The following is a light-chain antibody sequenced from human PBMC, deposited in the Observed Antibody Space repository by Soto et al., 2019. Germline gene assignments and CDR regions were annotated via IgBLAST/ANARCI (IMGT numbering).Light chain of an antibody. V-gene: IGKV3-15*01. CDR1: QSVSSN. CDR2: GAS. Sequence: EVVMTQSPATLSVSPGERATLSCRASQSVSSNLAWYQQKPGQAPRLLIYGASTRPTGIPARFSGSGSGTEFTLTISSLQSEDFAVYYCQQYSNWYTFGQGTKLEIK. CDR3: QQYSNWYT. J-gene: IGKJ2*01.